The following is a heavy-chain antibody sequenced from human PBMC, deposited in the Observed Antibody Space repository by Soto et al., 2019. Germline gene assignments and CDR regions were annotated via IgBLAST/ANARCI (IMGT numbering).Heavy chain of an antibody. Sequence: GGSLRLSCAASGFTFSSYWMHWVRQAPGKGLVWVSRINSDGSSTSYADSVKGRFTISRDNAKNTLYLQMNSLRAEDTAVYYCARDPHDMVLTGQDRYNPWGQGTLVTVSS. J-gene: IGHJ5*02. V-gene: IGHV3-74*01. D-gene: IGHD3-9*01. CDR2: INSDGSST. CDR3: ARDPHDMVLTGQDRYNP. CDR1: GFTFSSYW.